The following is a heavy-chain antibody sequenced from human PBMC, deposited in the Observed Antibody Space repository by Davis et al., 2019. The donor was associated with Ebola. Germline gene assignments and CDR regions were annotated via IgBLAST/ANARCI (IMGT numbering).Heavy chain of an antibody. CDR1: GFSFPTGAVG. V-gene: IGHV2-5*01. J-gene: IGHJ4*02. Sequence: SGPTLVKPTQTLTLTCTFSGFSFPTGAVGVGWIRQSPGQALEWLALIYWHDDKYYNPSLRSRLTIAKDTSKSQVVLTMANMDPVDTATYFCAHRGSSALHDAFDFWGQGILVTVSS. CDR2: IYWHDDK. D-gene: IGHD6-25*01. CDR3: AHRGSSALHDAFDF.